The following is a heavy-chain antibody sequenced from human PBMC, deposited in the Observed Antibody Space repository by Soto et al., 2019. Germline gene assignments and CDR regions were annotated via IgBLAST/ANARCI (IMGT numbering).Heavy chain of an antibody. CDR1: GFTFSNYA. V-gene: IGHV3-23*01. CDR3: AKDVDTAMATKSFDS. J-gene: IGHJ4*02. CDR2: ITGSGGHT. D-gene: IGHD5-18*01. Sequence: GGSLRLSCAASGFTFSNYAMSWVRQAPGKGLEWVSGITGSGGHTFHPDSVKGRFTISRDNSKNTLYLQMNSLRAEDTAVYYCAKDVDTAMATKSFDSWGQGTLVTVSS.